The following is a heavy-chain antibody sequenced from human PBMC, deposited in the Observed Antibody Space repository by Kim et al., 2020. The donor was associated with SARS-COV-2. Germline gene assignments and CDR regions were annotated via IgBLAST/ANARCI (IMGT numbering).Heavy chain of an antibody. D-gene: IGHD5-12*01. J-gene: IGHJ4*02. CDR3: ARHVRRWLQLRPRNFDY. V-gene: IGHV4-39*01. CDR2: IYYSGST. CDR1: GGSISSSSYY. Sequence: SETLSLTCTXSGGSISSSSYYWGWIRQPPGKGLEWIGSIYYSGSTYYNPSLKSRVTISVDTSKNQFSLKLSSVTAADTAVYYGARHVRRWLQLRPRNFDYWGQGTLVTVSS.